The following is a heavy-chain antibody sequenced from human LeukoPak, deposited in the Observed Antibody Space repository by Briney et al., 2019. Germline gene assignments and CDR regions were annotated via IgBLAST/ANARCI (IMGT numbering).Heavy chain of an antibody. V-gene: IGHV3-9*01. J-gene: IGHJ4*02. CDR3: AKDGHSSSLYYFDY. CDR2: ISWNSGSI. CDR1: GFTLDDYA. Sequence: GGSLRLSCAASGFTLDDYAMHWVRQAPGKGLEWVSGISWNSGSIGYADSVKGRFTISRDNAKNSLYLQMNSLRAEDTALYYCAKDGHSSSLYYFDYWGQGTLVTVSS. D-gene: IGHD6-13*01.